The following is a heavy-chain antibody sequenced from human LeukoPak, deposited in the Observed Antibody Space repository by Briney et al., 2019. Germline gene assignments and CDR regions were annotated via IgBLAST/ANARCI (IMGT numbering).Heavy chain of an antibody. CDR3: AKDSRQVTSKLYGDPINFDY. V-gene: IGHV3-21*04. CDR2: ISSTSSYI. J-gene: IGHJ4*02. D-gene: IGHD4-17*01. Sequence: GGSLRLSCAASGFTVSSNYMSWVRQAPGKGLEWVSSISSTSSYIYYADSVKGRFTISRDNAKTSLYLQMNSLRAEDTAVYYCAKDSRQVTSKLYGDPINFDYWGQGTLVTVSS. CDR1: GFTVSSNY.